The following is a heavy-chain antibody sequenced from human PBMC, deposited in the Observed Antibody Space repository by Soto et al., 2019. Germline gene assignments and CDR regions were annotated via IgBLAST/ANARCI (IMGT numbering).Heavy chain of an antibody. CDR2: ISGIGAGT. D-gene: IGHD2-15*01. CDR1: GFTFSSSA. J-gene: IGHJ4*02. V-gene: IGHV3-23*01. CDR3: AKNPSAYCDFGSCYLDY. Sequence: GGSLRLSCTASGFTFSSSAMSWVRQAPGKGLEWVSAISGIGAGTYYADSVKGRFTISRDNSKKMLYLQMNNLRADDTAVYYCAKNPSAYCDFGSCYLDYWGQGTLVTVSS.